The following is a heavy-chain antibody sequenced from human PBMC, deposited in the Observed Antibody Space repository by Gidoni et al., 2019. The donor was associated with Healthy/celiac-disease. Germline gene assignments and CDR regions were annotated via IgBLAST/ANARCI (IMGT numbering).Heavy chain of an antibody. J-gene: IGHJ6*02. CDR3: ARENLWFGELLSKPRGPYYYYYGMDV. V-gene: IGHV3-33*01. D-gene: IGHD3-10*01. CDR1: GFTFSSYG. CDR2: IWYDGSNK. Sequence: QVQLVESGGGVVQPGRSLRLSCAASGFTFSSYGMHCVRQAPGKGLEWVAVIWYDGSNKYYADSVKGRFTISRDNSKNTLYLQMNSLRAEDTAVYYCARENLWFGELLSKPRGPYYYYYGMDVWGQGTTVTVSS.